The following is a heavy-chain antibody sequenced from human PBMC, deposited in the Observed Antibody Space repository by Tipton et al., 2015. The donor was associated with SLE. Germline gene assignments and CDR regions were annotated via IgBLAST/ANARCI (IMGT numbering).Heavy chain of an antibody. J-gene: IGHJ5*02. CDR3: VREGYSTSSAGAHNWFDA. CDR2: ISTYNQKT. V-gene: IGHV1-18*01. D-gene: IGHD5-24*01. Sequence: QSGAEVKMTGASVKVSCKASGYTFPNYGIIWVRQAPGQGFKWMGWISTYNQKTNYAQKFQGRATLSTDTSTTTAYMELRSLRFDDSAVYYCVREGYSTSSAGAHNWFDAWGQGTLVTVSS. CDR1: GYTFPNYG.